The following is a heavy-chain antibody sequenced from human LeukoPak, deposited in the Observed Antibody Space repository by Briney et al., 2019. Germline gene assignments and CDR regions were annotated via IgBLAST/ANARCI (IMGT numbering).Heavy chain of an antibody. J-gene: IGHJ4*02. CDR3: ARETIAAAGDFDY. CDR1: GGSVSSGTYY. V-gene: IGHV4-61*01. D-gene: IGHD6-13*01. CDR2: TYYSGST. Sequence: SETLSLTCTVSGGSVSSGTYYWSWIRQPPGKGLEWIGYTYYSGSTNYNPSLKSRVTISVDTSKNQFSLKLSSVTAADTAVYYCARETIAAAGDFDYWGQGTLVTVSS.